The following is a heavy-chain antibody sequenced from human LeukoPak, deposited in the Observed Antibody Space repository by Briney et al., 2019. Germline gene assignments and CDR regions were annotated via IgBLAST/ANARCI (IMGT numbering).Heavy chain of an antibody. J-gene: IGHJ4*02. Sequence: GGSLRLSCAASGFTFDDYAMHWVRQAPGKGLEWVSGISWNSGSIGYADSVKGRFTISRDNTKNSLYLQMNSLRAEDTAMYYCARETYGSGTGNWGQGTLVTVSS. D-gene: IGHD3-10*01. CDR2: ISWNSGSI. V-gene: IGHV3-9*01. CDR1: GFTFDDYA. CDR3: ARETYGSGTGN.